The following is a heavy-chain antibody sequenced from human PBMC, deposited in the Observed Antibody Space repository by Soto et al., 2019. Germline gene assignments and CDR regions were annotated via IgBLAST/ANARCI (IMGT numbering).Heavy chain of an antibody. CDR1: GFTFDDYA. CDR2: ISWNSGSI. CDR3: AKDISDFNDYGLDY. J-gene: IGHJ4*02. V-gene: IGHV3-9*01. Sequence: GGSLRLSCAASGFTFDDYAMHWVRQAPGKGLEWVSGISWNSGSIGYADSVKGRFTISRDSAKNSLYLQMNSLRAEDTALYYCAKDISDFNDYGLDYWGQGTLVTVSS. D-gene: IGHD4-17*01.